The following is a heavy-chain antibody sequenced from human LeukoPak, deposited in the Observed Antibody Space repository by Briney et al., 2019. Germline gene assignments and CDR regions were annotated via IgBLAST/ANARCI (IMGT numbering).Heavy chain of an antibody. J-gene: IGHJ4*02. V-gene: IGHV3-30*02. CDR3: AKDRTAGYDGLVDY. CDR1: GFTFSSYG. D-gene: IGHD5-12*01. Sequence: GGSLRLSCATSGFTFSSYGMHWVRQAPGRGLEWVAVMWYDGSSEHYADSVKGRFTISRDNSKNTLYLQMNSLRAEDTAVYYCAKDRTAGYDGLVDYWGQGTLVTVSS. CDR2: MWYDGSSE.